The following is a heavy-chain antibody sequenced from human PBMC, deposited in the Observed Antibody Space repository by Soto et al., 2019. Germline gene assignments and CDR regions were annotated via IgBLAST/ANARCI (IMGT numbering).Heavy chain of an antibody. V-gene: IGHV3-53*01. CDR3: ATERGPTYYFDY. D-gene: IGHD2-21*01. J-gene: IGHJ4*02. CDR2: IYSDGST. CDR1: GFTVSSKY. Sequence: GGCLRLSXAASGFTVSSKYMSWVRQAPGKGLEWVSVIYSDGSTYYADSVKGRFTISRGNSKNTLYLQMNSLRAEDTAVYYCATERGPTYYFDYWGQGTLVTVSS.